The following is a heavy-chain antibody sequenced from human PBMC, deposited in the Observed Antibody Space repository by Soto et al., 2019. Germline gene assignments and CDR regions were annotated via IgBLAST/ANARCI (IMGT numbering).Heavy chain of an antibody. CDR3: ARGEESMLLMLDYYYYGMDV. Sequence: QVQLVQSGAEVKKPGSSVKVSCKASGGTFSSYAISWVRQAPGQGLEWMGGIIPIFGTANYAQKFQGRVTITADESTSTAYMELSSLRSEDTAVYYCARGEESMLLMLDYYYYGMDVWGQGTTVTVSS. CDR2: IIPIFGTA. J-gene: IGHJ6*02. D-gene: IGHD2-8*01. V-gene: IGHV1-69*01. CDR1: GGTFSSYA.